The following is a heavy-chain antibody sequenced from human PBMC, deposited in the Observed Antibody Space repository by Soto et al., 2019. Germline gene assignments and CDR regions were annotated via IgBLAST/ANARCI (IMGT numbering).Heavy chain of an antibody. CDR2: INPSGGST. V-gene: IGHV1-46*01. CDR1: GYTFTSYY. J-gene: IGHJ3*02. CDR3: ARGMTTVTSDAFDI. D-gene: IGHD4-4*01. Sequence: QVQLVQSGAEVKKPGALVKLSCKASGYTFTSYYMHWVRQARGQGLEWMGIINPSGGSTSYAQKFQGRVSMTRDTSTSTVYMELSSLRSEDTAVYYCARGMTTVTSDAFDIWGQGTMVTVSS.